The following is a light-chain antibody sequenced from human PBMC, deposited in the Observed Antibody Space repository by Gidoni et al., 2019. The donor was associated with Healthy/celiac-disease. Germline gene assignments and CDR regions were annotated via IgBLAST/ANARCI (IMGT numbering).Light chain of an antibody. CDR3: MQALQTPT. Sequence: EIVMTQSPLSLPVTPGEPASISCRSSQSLLHSNGYNYLDWYLQKPGQSPQLLIYLGSNRASGVPDRFSVSGSGTDFTLKISRVEAEDFGVYYCMQALQTPTFGQGTRLEIK. V-gene: IGKV2-28*01. CDR2: LGS. J-gene: IGKJ5*01. CDR1: QSLLHSNGYNY.